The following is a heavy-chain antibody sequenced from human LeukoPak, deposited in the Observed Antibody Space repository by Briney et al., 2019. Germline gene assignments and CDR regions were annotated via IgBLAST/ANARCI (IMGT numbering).Heavy chain of an antibody. V-gene: IGHV1-8*03. Sequence: ASVKVSCKASGYTFTSYDINWVRQATGQGLGWMGWMNPNSGNTGYAQKFQGRVTITRDTSISTAYMELSSLRSEDTAVYYCARGHRIADNYWGQGTLVTISS. CDR3: ARGHRIADNY. CDR1: GYTFTSYD. J-gene: IGHJ4*02. CDR2: MNPNSGNT. D-gene: IGHD6-13*01.